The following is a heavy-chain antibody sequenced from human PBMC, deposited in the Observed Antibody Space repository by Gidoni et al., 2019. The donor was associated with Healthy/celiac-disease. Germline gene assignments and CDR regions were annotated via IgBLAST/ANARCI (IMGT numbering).Heavy chain of an antibody. D-gene: IGHD6-19*01. J-gene: IGHJ6*03. CDR1: GGSISSSSYY. V-gene: IGHV4-39*01. CDR2: IDYSGST. Sequence: QLQLQESGPGLVKPSETLSLTCTVSGGSISSSSYYWGWIRQPPGKGLEWIGSIDYSGSTYYNPSLKSRVTISVDTSKNQFSLKLSSVTAADTAVYYCARHPIAVVLPYMDVWGKGTTVTVSS. CDR3: ARHPIAVVLPYMDV.